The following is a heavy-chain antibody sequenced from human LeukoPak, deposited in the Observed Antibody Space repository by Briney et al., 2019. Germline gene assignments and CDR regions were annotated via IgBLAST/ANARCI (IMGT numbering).Heavy chain of an antibody. CDR1: GFTFSSYA. J-gene: IGHJ4*02. V-gene: IGHV3-23*01. CDR3: ANKGGIAARPIPFDY. CDR2: ISGSGGST. Sequence: PGGSLRLSCAASGFTFSSYAMSWVRQAPGKGLEWVSAISGSGGSTYYADSVKGRFTISRDNSKNTLYLQMNSLRAEDTAVYSCANKGGIAARPIPFDYWGQGTLVTVSS. D-gene: IGHD6-6*01.